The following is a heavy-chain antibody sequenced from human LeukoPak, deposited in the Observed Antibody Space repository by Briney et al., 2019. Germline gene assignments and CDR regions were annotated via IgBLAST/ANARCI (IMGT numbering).Heavy chain of an antibody. CDR3: ARDPAPGAFDI. J-gene: IGHJ3*02. CDR2: ISSSGSTI. V-gene: IGHV3-11*01. Sequence: GGSLRLSCAASGFTFSDYYMSWIRQAPGKGREWVSYISSSGSTIYYTDSVKGRFTISRDNAKNSLYLQMNSLRAEDTDVYYCARDPAPGAFDIWGQGTIVSVSS. CDR1: GFTFSDYY.